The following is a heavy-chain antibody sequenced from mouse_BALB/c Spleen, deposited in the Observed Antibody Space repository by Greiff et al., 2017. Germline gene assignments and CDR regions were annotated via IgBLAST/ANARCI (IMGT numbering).Heavy chain of an antibody. J-gene: IGHJ3*01. CDR3: TRLEGLRAWFAY. Sequence: EVHLVESGGGLVQPGGSMKLSCVASGFTFSNYWMNWVRQSPEKGLEWVAEIRLKSNNYATHYAESVKGRFTISRDDSKSSVYLQMNNLRAEDTGIYYCTRLEGLRAWFAYWGQGTLVTVSA. V-gene: IGHV6-6*02. D-gene: IGHD2-2*01. CDR1: GFTFSNYW. CDR2: IRLKSNNYAT.